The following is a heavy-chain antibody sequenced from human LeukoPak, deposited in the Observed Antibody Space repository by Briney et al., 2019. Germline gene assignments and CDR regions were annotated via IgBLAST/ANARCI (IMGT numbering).Heavy chain of an antibody. D-gene: IGHD5-12*01. V-gene: IGHV3-53*01. CDR1: GFTVSSNY. CDR3: ARASGYSGYDPFDY. CDR2: IYSGGNT. Sequence: GSLRLSCAASGFTVSSNYMSWVRQAPGKGLEWVSVIYSGGNTYYADSVKGRFTISRDNSKNTLYLQMNTLRAEDTAVYYCARASGYSGYDPFDYWGQGTLVTVSS. J-gene: IGHJ4*02.